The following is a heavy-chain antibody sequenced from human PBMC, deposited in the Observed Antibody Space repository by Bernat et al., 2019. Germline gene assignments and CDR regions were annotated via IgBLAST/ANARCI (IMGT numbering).Heavy chain of an antibody. D-gene: IGHD5-18*01. CDR1: GDSITGYH. Sequence: QVQLQESGPGLVKPSETLSLTCTVSGDSITGYHWSWIRQPPGKGLEWIGYIYYSGSTKYNPSLKSRVTISVDTSKHQFSLKLNSVTAADTAVDYCARHKVHRVLAQLWSSYYFDSWGQGTLVTVSS. CDR2: IYYSGST. V-gene: IGHV4-59*08. CDR3: ARHKVHRVLAQLWSSYYFDS. J-gene: IGHJ4*02.